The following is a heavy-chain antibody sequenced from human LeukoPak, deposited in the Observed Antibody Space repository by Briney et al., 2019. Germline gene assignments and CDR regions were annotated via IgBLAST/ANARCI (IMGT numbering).Heavy chain of an antibody. CDR2: IYTSGST. V-gene: IGHV4-4*07. CDR1: GGSISSYY. J-gene: IGHJ3*02. CDR3: ARGRAHPSPQAERRAFDI. D-gene: IGHD6-25*01. Sequence: SETLSLTCTVSGGSISSYYWSWIRQPAGKGLEWIGRIYTSGSTNYNPSLKSRVTMSVDTSKNQFSLKLSSVTATDTAVTYCARGRAHPSPQAERRAFDIWGKGTMVTVSS.